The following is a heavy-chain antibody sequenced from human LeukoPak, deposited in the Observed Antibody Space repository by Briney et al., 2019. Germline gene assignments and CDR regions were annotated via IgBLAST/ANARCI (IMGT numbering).Heavy chain of an antibody. CDR3: ARDLGIAGFDP. Sequence: GGSLRLSCAASGFTFSSYGMHWVRQAPGKGLEWVAVIWYDGSNKYYADSVKGRFTISRDNSKNTLYLQMNSLRAEDTAVYYCARDLGIAGFDPWGQGTLVTVSS. J-gene: IGHJ5*02. V-gene: IGHV3-33*01. CDR1: GFTFSSYG. D-gene: IGHD6-13*01. CDR2: IWYDGSNK.